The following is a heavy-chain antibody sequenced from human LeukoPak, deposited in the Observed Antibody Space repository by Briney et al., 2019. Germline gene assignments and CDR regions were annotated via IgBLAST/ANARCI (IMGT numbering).Heavy chain of an antibody. J-gene: IGHJ3*02. CDR3: ARSPDCSSTSCPIGDAFDI. V-gene: IGHV4-4*07. CDR1: GGSISSYY. Sequence: SETLSLTCTVSGGSISSYYWSWIRQPAGKGLEWIRRIYTSGSTNYNPSLKSRVTMSVDTSKNQFSLKLSSVTAADTAVYYCARSPDCSSTSCPIGDAFDIWGQGTMVTVSS. D-gene: IGHD2-2*01. CDR2: IYTSGST.